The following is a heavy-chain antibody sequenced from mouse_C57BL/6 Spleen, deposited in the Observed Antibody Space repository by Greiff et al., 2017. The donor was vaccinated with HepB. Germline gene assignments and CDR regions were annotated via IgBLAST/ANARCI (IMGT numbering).Heavy chain of an antibody. V-gene: IGHV8-12*01. D-gene: IGHD2-4*01. CDR3: ARVYYDYAMDY. CDR2: IYWDDDK. Sequence: VKLVESGPGILQSSQTLSLTCSFSGFSLSTSGMGVSWIRQPSGKGLEWLAHIYWDDDKRYNPSLKSRLTIYKDTSRNQVFLKSTSVDTADTATYYCARVYYDYAMDYWGQGTSVTVSS. CDR1: GFSLSTSGMG. J-gene: IGHJ4*01.